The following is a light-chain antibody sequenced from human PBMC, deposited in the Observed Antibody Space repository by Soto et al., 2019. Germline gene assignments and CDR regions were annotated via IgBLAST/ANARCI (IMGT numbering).Light chain of an antibody. CDR2: AAS. CDR1: QGVSNY. J-gene: IGKJ4*01. V-gene: IGKV1-27*01. CDR3: QKYNSAPT. Sequence: DIQMTQSPSSLSASVGDRVTITCRASQGVSNYLAWYQQKPGKVPKLLIYAASTLQSGVPSRFSGSGSGTDFTLTISSLQPEDVATYYCQKYNSAPTFGGGTKVEIK.